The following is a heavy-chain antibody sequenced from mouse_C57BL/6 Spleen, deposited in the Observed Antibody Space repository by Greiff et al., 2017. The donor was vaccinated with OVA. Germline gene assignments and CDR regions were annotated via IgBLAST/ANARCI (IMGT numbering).Heavy chain of an antibody. CDR2: IDPSDSET. CDR1: GYTFTSYW. CDR3: ATYGSSYLFAY. D-gene: IGHD1-1*01. Sequence: QVQLQQPGAELVRPGSSVKLSCKASGYTFTSYWMHWVKQRPIQGLEWIGNIDPSDSETHYNQKFKDKATLTVDKSSSTAYMQLSSLTSEDSAVYYCATYGSSYLFAYWGQGTLVTVSA. V-gene: IGHV1-52*01. J-gene: IGHJ3*01.